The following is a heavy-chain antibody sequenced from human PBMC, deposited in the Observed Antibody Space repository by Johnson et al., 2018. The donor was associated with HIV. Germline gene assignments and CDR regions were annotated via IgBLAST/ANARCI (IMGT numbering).Heavy chain of an antibody. CDR2: ISYDGSNK. D-gene: IGHD3-10*01. V-gene: IGHV3-30*14. CDR1: GFTFSSYA. Sequence: QVQLVESGGGLVQPGRSLRLSCAASGFTFSSYAMHWVRQAPGKGLEWVSVISYDGSNKYNADSVKGRFTISRDNSKKMLYLQMTSLRAEDTAVYYCVRGLLWFGELLEAFDIWGQGTMVTVSS. CDR3: VRGLLWFGELLEAFDI. J-gene: IGHJ3*02.